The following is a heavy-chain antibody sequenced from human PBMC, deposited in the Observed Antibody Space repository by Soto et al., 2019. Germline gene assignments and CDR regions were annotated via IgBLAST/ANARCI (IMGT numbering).Heavy chain of an antibody. CDR1: GFTVSSNY. CDR2: IYSGGST. V-gene: IGHV3-66*01. CDR3: ARDPNDCSGGSCYPT. Sequence: GGSLRLSCAASGFTVSSNYMSWVRQAPGKGLEWVSVIYSGGSTYYADSVKGRFTISRDNSKNTLYLQMNSLRAEDTAVYYCARDPNDCSGGSCYPTWGQGTLVTVSS. D-gene: IGHD2-15*01. J-gene: IGHJ5*02.